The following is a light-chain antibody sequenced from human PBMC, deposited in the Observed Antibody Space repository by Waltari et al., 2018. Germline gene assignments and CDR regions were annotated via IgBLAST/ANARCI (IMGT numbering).Light chain of an antibody. V-gene: IGKV3-15*01. CDR1: QSVTTN. CDR2: GAS. Sequence: EIVMTQSPDTLSVSPGERATLSCRASQSVTTNLAWYQQKPGQAPRLLPYGASTRATGIPARFSGSGSGTDFTLTISSLQSKDFAVYYCQQYFDWPMYTFAQGTKLEIK. J-gene: IGKJ2*01. CDR3: QQYFDWPMYT.